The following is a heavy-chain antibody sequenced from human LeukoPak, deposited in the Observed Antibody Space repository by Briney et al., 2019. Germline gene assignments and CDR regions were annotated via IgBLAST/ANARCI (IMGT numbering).Heavy chain of an antibody. D-gene: IGHD2-15*01. CDR2: IYYSGST. CDR1: GGSISSSSYY. CDR3: ARVVVVRNRRYYYYYYMDV. J-gene: IGHJ6*03. Sequence: PSETLSLTCTVSGGSISSSSYYWGWIRQPLGEGLEWIGSIYYSGSTYYNPSLKSRVTISADTSKNQFSLKLSSVTAAGPAVYYCARVVVVRNRRYYYYYYMDVWGKGTTVIVSS. V-gene: IGHV4-39*07.